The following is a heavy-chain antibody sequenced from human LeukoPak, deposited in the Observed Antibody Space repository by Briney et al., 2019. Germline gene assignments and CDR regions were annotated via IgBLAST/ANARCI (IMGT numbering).Heavy chain of an antibody. CDR2: IYYSGST. D-gene: IGHD7-27*01. CDR1: GGSISSSSYY. V-gene: IGHV4-39*07. Sequence: SETLSLTCTVSGGSISSSSYYWGWIRQPPGKGLEWIGSIYYSGSTYYNPSLKSRVTISVDTSKNQFSLKLSSVTAADTAVYYCARLGPHLDCWGQGILVTVSS. CDR3: ARLGPHLDC. J-gene: IGHJ4*02.